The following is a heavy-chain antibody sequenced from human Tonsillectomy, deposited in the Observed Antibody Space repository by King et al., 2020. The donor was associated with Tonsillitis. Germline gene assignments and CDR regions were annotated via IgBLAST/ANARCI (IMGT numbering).Heavy chain of an antibody. Sequence: VQLVESGGGLVQPGGSLRLSCAASGFTFSSYSMNWVRQAPGKGLEWVSYISSSSTIYYADSVKGRFTISRDNAKNSLYLQMNSLRAEDTAVYYCARDYRYSGSYYYWYFDLWGRGTLVTVSS. V-gene: IGHV3-48*04. D-gene: IGHD1-26*01. CDR2: ISSSSTI. CDR1: GFTFSSYS. J-gene: IGHJ2*01. CDR3: ARDYRYSGSYYYWYFDL.